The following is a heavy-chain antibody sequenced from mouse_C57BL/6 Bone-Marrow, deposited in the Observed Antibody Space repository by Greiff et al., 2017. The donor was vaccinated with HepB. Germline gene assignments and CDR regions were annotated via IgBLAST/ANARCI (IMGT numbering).Heavy chain of an antibody. CDR2: IDPSDSET. CDR1: GYTFTSYW. Sequence: VQLQQSGAELVRPGSSVKLSCKASGYTFTSYWMHWVKQRPIQGLEWIGNIDPSDSETHYNQKFKDKATLTVDKSSSTAYMQLSSLTSEDSAVYYCARGDGYYEAYWGQGTLVTVSA. J-gene: IGHJ3*01. D-gene: IGHD2-3*01. CDR3: ARGDGYYEAY. V-gene: IGHV1-52*01.